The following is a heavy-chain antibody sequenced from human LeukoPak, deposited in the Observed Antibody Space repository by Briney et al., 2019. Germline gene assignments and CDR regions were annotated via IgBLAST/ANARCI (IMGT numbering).Heavy chain of an antibody. CDR3: AQQVGYCSSGSCYFTY. J-gene: IGHJ1*01. V-gene: IGHV3-23*01. CDR2: ISNTGGST. D-gene: IGHD2-15*01. CDR1: GFSFNTYA. Sequence: GGSLRLSCAASGFSFNTYAMSWVRQAPGKGLEWVSAISNTGGSTYYADSVKGRFTISRDKSKNTLSLQMNSLRAEDTAVYYYAQQVGYCSSGSCYFTYWGQGTLVTVFS.